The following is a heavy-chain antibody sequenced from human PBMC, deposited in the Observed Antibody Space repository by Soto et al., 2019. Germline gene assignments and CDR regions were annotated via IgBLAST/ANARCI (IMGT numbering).Heavy chain of an antibody. D-gene: IGHD5-12*01. J-gene: IGHJ6*02. CDR1: GSTFSNYA. CDR3: AGVGYRGFHYDSYFYALDV. CDR2: IIPIFGTA. V-gene: IGHV1-69*06. Sequence: QVQLVQSGAEVKKPGSSVKVSCKASGSTFSNYALTWVRQAPGHGLEWMGGIIPIFGTANYAQKFQGRVTIAADKSTCTAYMELGSLRSGDPGVYFCAGVGYRGFHYDSYFYALDVWGPGTTVSVPS.